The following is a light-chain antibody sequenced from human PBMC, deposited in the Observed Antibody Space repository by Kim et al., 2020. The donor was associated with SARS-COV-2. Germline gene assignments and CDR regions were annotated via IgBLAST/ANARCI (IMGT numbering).Light chain of an antibody. Sequence: QSALTQPRSVSGSPGQSVTISCTGTSSDVGAYNYVSWYQQYPGKAPKLMIHDVSQRPSGVPDRFSGSRSGTSASLAISGLQSGDEADYYCAVWDDSLKQGVFGGGTQLTVL. V-gene: IGLV2-11*01. CDR2: DVS. CDR3: AVWDDSLKQGV. J-gene: IGLJ3*02. CDR1: SSDVGAYNY.